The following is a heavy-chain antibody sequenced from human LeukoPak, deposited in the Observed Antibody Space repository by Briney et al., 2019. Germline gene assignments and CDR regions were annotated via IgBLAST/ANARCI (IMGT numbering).Heavy chain of an antibody. Sequence: GGSLRLSCTASGFTFSSYWMHWVRQAPGKGLVWVSRINSDGGSTSYADSVKGRFTISRDNAKNTLYLQMNSLRADDTAVYYCARDRDLLLWFGESPSQTNWFDPWGQGTLVTVSS. D-gene: IGHD3-10*01. CDR1: GFTFSSYW. V-gene: IGHV3-74*01. CDR3: ARDRDLLLWFGESPSQTNWFDP. J-gene: IGHJ5*02. CDR2: INSDGGST.